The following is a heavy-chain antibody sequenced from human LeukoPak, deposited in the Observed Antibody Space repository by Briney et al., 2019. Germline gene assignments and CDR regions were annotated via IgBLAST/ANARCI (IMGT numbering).Heavy chain of an antibody. CDR1: GGSISTYY. J-gene: IGHJ2*01. Sequence: SSETLSLTSTVSGGSISTYYGNWIRQAPGKGLEWIGYIYYSGSTNYNPSLKSRVTMSVDTSRNQFSLKLSSVAAADTAVYYCARDRDYYDSSGYFNWYFDLWGRGTLVTVSS. CDR3: ARDRDYYDSSGYFNWYFDL. CDR2: IYYSGST. V-gene: IGHV4-59*01. D-gene: IGHD3-22*01.